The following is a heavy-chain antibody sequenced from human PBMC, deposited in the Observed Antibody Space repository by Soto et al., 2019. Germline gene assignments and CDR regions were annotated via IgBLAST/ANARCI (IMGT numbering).Heavy chain of an antibody. CDR1: GGSISSGGYY. D-gene: IGHD2-15*01. J-gene: IGHJ4*02. V-gene: IGHV4-31*03. CDR2: IYYSGST. Sequence: QVQLQESGPGLVKPSQTLSLTCTVSGGSISSGGYYWSWIRQQPWKGLEWIGYIYYSGSTYYNPSLKSRVTISVDTSKNQFSLKLSSMTAADTAVYYCARYGMGRWYYFAYWGQGTLVTVSS. CDR3: ARYGMGRWYYFAY.